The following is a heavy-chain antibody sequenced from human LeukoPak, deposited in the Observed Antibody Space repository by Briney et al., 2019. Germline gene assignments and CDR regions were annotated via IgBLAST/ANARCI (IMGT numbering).Heavy chain of an antibody. Sequence: ASVKVSCKASGYTFTSYGISWVRQAPGQGLEWMGWISAYNGNTKYVQKVQGRVTMTTDTSTSTAYMEMRSLRSEDMAVYYCARGRGYSYGRGGYYMDVWGKGTTVTVSS. CDR2: ISAYNGNT. D-gene: IGHD5-18*01. J-gene: IGHJ6*03. CDR1: GYTFTSYG. V-gene: IGHV1-18*03. CDR3: ARGRGYSYGRGGYYMDV.